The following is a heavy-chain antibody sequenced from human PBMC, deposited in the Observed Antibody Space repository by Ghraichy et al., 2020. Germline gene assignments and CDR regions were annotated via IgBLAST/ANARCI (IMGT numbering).Heavy chain of an antibody. Sequence: SCAASGFTFSSYAMHWVRQAPGKGLEWVAVISYDGSNKYYADSVKGRFTISRDNSKNTLYLQMNSLRAEDTAVYYCARGSYYGDYVGSYYYYYGMDVWGQGTTVTVSS. J-gene: IGHJ6*02. CDR1: GFTFSSYA. CDR2: ISYDGSNK. D-gene: IGHD4-17*01. V-gene: IGHV3-30-3*01. CDR3: ARGSYYGDYVGSYYYYYGMDV.